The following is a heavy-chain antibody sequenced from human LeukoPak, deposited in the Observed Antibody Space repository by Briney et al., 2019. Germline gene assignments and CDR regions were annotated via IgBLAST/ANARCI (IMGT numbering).Heavy chain of an antibody. Sequence: GGSLRPSCAASGFTFSGYAMSWVRQAPGEGLEWVSGITSSGGTTYYADSVKGRLTISRDNSKSTLYLEMNSLKAEDTAVYYCATYGSGANYRRAFDYWGQGTLVTVSS. J-gene: IGHJ4*02. CDR2: ITSSGGTT. CDR3: ATYGSGANYRRAFDY. CDR1: GFTFSGYA. D-gene: IGHD3-10*01. V-gene: IGHV3-23*01.